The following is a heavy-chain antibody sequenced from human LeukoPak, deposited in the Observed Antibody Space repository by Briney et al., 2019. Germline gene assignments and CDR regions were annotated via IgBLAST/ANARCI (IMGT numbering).Heavy chain of an antibody. V-gene: IGHV3-30*03. J-gene: IGHJ4*02. CDR1: GFTFSSYG. CDR3: ARAPRGNTVTTWDY. Sequence: GGSLRLSCAASGFTFSSYGMHWVRQAPGKGLEWVAVISYDGSNKYYADSVKGRFTISRDNSKNTLYLQMNSLRAEDTAVYYCARAPRGNTVTTWDYWGQGILVTVSS. D-gene: IGHD4-17*01. CDR2: ISYDGSNK.